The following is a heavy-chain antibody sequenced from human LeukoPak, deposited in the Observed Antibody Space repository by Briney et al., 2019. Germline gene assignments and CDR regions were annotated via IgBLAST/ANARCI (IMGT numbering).Heavy chain of an antibody. CDR3: ARRNWNDQYYYYGMDV. Sequence: GGSLRLSCPASGFTFSTYVMNWVRQAPGKGIEWLSVISDSGGSTYSADSVRGRFTISRDNSKHTLYLQMNSLRAEDTAVYYCARRNWNDQYYYYGMDVWGPGTTVTVSS. V-gene: IGHV3-23*01. CDR1: GFTFSTYV. J-gene: IGHJ6*02. D-gene: IGHD1-1*01. CDR2: ISDSGGST.